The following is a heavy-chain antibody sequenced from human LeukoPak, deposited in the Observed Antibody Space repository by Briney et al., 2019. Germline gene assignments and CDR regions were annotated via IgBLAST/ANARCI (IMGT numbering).Heavy chain of an antibody. D-gene: IGHD3-22*01. V-gene: IGHV4-39*01. CDR2: IYYSGST. CDR3: ARRSYYDSSGYYSH. J-gene: IGHJ4*02. Sequence: SSETLSLTCTVSGGSISSSSYYWGWIRQPPGKGLEWIGSIYYSGSTYYNPSLKSRVTISVDTSKNQFSLKLSSVTAADTAVYYCARRSYYDSSGYYSHWGQGTLVTVSS. CDR1: GGSISSSSYY.